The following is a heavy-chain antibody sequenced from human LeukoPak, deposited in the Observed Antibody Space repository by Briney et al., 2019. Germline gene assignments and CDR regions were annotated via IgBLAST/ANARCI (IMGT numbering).Heavy chain of an antibody. V-gene: IGHV4-39*01. CDR2: IYYSGST. CDR1: GGSISSSSYY. J-gene: IGHJ4*02. Sequence: SETLSLTCTVSGGSISSSSYYWGWIRQPPGKGLEWIGSIYYSGSTYYSPSLKSRVTISVDTSKNQFSLKLSSVTAADTAVYYCARTTSGMATSSFWYFDYWGQGTLVTVSS. D-gene: IGHD5-24*01. CDR3: ARTTSGMATSSFWYFDY.